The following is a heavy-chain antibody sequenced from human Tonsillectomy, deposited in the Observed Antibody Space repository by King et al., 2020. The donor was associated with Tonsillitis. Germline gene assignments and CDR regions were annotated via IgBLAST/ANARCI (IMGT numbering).Heavy chain of an antibody. Sequence: QLVQSGAEVKKPGSSVKVSCKTSGGTFSSYAFSWVRQAPGQGLEWMGGIIPSFGPAIYAKNFKGRVTISVDKSTSTTYMELSSLRSEDTAVYYCARDIGDWGDYWGQGTLVTVSS. CDR3: ARDIGDWGDY. V-gene: IGHV1-69*14. CDR1: GGTFSSYA. CDR2: IIPSFGPA. J-gene: IGHJ4*02. D-gene: IGHD7-27*01.